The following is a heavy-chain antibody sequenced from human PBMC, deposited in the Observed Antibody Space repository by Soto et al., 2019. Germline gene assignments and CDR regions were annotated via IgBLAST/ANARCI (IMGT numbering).Heavy chain of an antibody. D-gene: IGHD3-22*01. J-gene: IGHJ4*02. CDR3: ARHLDASSGYSPAY. V-gene: IGHV3-64*01. Sequence: EVPLVESGGGLVQAGGSLRLSCAASGFTFSSYAMHWVRQAPGKGLEYVSGISSNGGSTHYANSVKGRFTISRDNSKNTLYLQMGSLRAEDMAVYYCARHLDASSGYSPAYWGQGTLVTVSS. CDR1: GFTFSSYA. CDR2: ISSNGGST.